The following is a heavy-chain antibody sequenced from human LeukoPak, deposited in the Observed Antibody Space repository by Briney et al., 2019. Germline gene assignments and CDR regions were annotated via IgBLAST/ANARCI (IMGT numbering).Heavy chain of an antibody. D-gene: IGHD3-9*01. CDR2: ISAYNGNT. CDR3: ARGTGGNPYDILTGSLTPYFDY. J-gene: IGHJ4*02. CDR1: GYTFTSYG. Sequence: GASVTVSCKASGYTFTSYGISWVRQAPGQGLEWMGWISAYNGNTNYAQNLQGRGTMTTDTSTSTAYMELRSLRSDDTAVYYCARGTGGNPYDILTGSLTPYFDYWGQGTLVTVSS. V-gene: IGHV1-18*01.